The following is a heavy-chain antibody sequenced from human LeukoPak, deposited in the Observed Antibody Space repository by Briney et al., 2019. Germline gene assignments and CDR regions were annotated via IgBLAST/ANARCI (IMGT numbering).Heavy chain of an antibody. V-gene: IGHV4-39*01. Sequence: SETLSLTCTVSGGSFSSMNYDWGCLRQPPGKGLEWNGSNDYSGRSYYNPYLSSRVTISVDTCKDQISLKLSSVTAADTVVYYCARGPGDYGGKRWAFDRWGQGTMVTVSS. CDR3: ARGPGDYGGKRWAFDR. D-gene: IGHD4-23*01. CDR1: GGSFSSMNYD. J-gene: IGHJ3*02. CDR2: NDYSGRS.